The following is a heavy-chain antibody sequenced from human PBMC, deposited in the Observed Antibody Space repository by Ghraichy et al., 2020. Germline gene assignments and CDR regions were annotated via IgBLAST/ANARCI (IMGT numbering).Heavy chain of an antibody. D-gene: IGHD3-22*01. CDR1: GFTFSSYA. CDR2: ISSNGDYT. J-gene: IGHJ4*02. CDR3: ARWGSSEAQSSGYSR. V-gene: IGHV3-64*02. Sequence: GGLRLSCAASGFTFSSYAMHWVRQAPGKGLEYVSAISSNGDYTYYADSVKGRFTISRDNSKNTLYLQMGSLRAEDMAVYYCARWGSSEAQSSGYSRWGQGTLVTVAS.